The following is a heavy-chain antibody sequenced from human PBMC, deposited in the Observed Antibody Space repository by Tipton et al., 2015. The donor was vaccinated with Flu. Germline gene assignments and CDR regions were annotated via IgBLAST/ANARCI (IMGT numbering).Heavy chain of an antibody. J-gene: IGHJ5*02. D-gene: IGHD4-11*01. CDR3: ARRDYSNYVSDPKNWFDP. CDR2: INHTGST. CDR1: GGSFSGYY. Sequence: GLVKPSETLSLTCAVYGGSFSGYYWTWIRQPPGKGLEWIGEINHTGSTNYNPSLKSRVTISVDTSKNQFSLKVTSLTAADTAVYYCARRDYSNYVSDPKNWFDPWGQGTLVTVSS. V-gene: IGHV4-34*01.